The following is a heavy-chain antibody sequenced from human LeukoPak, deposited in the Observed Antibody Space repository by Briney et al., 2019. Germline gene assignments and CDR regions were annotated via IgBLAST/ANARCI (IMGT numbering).Heavy chain of an antibody. CDR1: GFTFSSYA. CDR2: ISYDGSNK. Sequence: PGGSLRLSCAASGFTFSSYAMHWVRQAPGKGLEWVAVISYDGSNKYYADSVKGRFTISRDNAKNSLYLQMNSLRAEDTAVYYCARLRGSYYRYNWFDPWGQGTLVTVSS. J-gene: IGHJ5*02. V-gene: IGHV3-30*04. D-gene: IGHD1-26*01. CDR3: ARLRGSYYRYNWFDP.